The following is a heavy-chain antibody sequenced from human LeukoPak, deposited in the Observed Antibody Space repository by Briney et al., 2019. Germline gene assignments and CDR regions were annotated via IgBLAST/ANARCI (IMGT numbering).Heavy chain of an antibody. CDR2: INTNTGNP. Sequence: ASVKVSCKACGYTFTSYAMNWVRQAPGQGLEWMGWINTNTGNPTYAQGFTGRFVFSLDTSVSTAYLQISSLKAEDTAVYYCARTSADRGIGSSEFYYWGQGTLVTVSS. D-gene: IGHD3-10*01. CDR1: GYTFTSYA. J-gene: IGHJ4*02. V-gene: IGHV7-4-1*02. CDR3: ARTSADRGIGSSEFYY.